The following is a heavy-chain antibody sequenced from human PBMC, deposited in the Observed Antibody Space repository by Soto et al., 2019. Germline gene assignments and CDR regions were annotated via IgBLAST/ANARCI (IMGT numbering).Heavy chain of an antibody. CDR2: ISSSSSTI. D-gene: IGHD3-3*01. J-gene: IGHJ6*02. CDR3: ARDLKGEYYDFWSGYYYYYYGMDV. V-gene: IGHV3-48*02. Sequence: VGSLRLSCAASGFTFSSYSMNWVRQAPGKGLEWVSYISSSSSTIYYADSVKGRFTISRDNAKNSLYLQMNSLRDEDTAVYYCARDLKGEYYDFWSGYYYYYYGMDVWGQGTTVTVSS. CDR1: GFTFSSYS.